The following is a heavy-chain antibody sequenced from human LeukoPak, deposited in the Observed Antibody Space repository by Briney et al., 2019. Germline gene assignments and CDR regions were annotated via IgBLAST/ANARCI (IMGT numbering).Heavy chain of an antibody. CDR1: GFTVSSNY. D-gene: IGHD6-13*01. CDR3: ARAPSSSWYNWFDP. CDR2: IYSGGST. J-gene: IGHJ5*02. Sequence: GGSLRLSCAASGFTVSSNYMSWVRQAPGKGLEWVSVIYSGGSTYYADSVKGRFTISRDNSKNTLYLQMNSLRAEDTAVYYCARAPSSSWYNWFDPWGQGTLVTVSS. V-gene: IGHV3-53*01.